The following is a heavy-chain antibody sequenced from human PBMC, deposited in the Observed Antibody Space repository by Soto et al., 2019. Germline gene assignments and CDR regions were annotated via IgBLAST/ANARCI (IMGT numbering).Heavy chain of an antibody. CDR2: IYYSGST. D-gene: IGHD3-10*01. CDR3: ARHGPLITMVRGVIITEAGYFDY. V-gene: IGHV4-39*01. CDR1: GGSISSSSYY. Sequence: QLQLQESGPGLVKPSETLSLTCTVSGGSISSSSYYWGWIRQPPGKGLEWIGSIYYSGSTYYNPSLKSRVTISVDTSKNQFSLKLSSVTAADTAVDYCARHGPLITMVRGVIITEAGYFDYWGQGTLVTVSS. J-gene: IGHJ4*02.